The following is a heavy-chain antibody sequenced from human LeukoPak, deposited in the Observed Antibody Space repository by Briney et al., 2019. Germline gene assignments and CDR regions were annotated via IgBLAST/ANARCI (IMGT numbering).Heavy chain of an antibody. CDR2: IYSGGST. V-gene: IGHV3-53*01. Sequence: GGSLRLSCAAPGFTVSSNYMSWVRQAPGKGLEWVSVIYSGGSTYYADSVKGRFTISRDNSKNTLYLQMNSLRAEDTAVYYCLGSASYYYFDYWGQGTLVTVSS. J-gene: IGHJ4*02. D-gene: IGHD3-22*01. CDR3: LGSASYYYFDY. CDR1: GFTVSSNY.